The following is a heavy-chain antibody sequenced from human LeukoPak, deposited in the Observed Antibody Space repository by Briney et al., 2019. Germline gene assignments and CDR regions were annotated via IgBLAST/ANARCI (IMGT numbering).Heavy chain of an antibody. Sequence: GGSLRLSCAASGFTFTSYTMNWVRQAPGKGLEWVSSISSSGNYIYYADSVKGRFTISRDNAKNSLYLQMNSLRAEDTAVYYCASEYCGGDCYRSYWYFDLWAVAPWSLSPQ. CDR2: ISSSGNYI. D-gene: IGHD2-21*02. CDR3: ASEYCGGDCYRSYWYFDL. J-gene: IGHJ2*01. CDR1: GFTFTSYT. V-gene: IGHV3-21*01.